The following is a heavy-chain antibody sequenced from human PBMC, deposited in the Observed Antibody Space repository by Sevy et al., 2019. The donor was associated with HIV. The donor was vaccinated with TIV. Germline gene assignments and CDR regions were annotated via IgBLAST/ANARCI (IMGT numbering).Heavy chain of an antibody. CDR2: ISGGSGGTT. J-gene: IGHJ6*03. Sequence: GGSLRLSCAASGFTFSSYAMRRVRQAPGKGLEWVSAISGGSGGTTYYADSVKGRFTISRDNSKNTLYLQMNTLRAEDTAVYYCAKPRESSSYYMDVWGKGTTVTVSS. V-gene: IGHV3-23*01. D-gene: IGHD1-26*01. CDR3: AKPRESSSYYMDV. CDR1: GFTFSSYA.